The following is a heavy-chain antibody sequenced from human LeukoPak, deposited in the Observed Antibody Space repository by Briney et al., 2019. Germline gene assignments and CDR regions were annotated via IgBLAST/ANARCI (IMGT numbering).Heavy chain of an antibody. CDR1: GFTFRTHA. V-gene: IGHV3-30-3*02. J-gene: IGHJ6*02. CDR3: SKSAERDTYYYYGMDV. Sequence: GGSLRLSCAASGFTFRTHAIHWVRQAPGKGLEWVAVISYDGSNKFYADSVKGRFTISRDNSKNTLYLQMDSLRAEDTAVYYCSKSAERDTYYYYGMDVWGQGTTVTVSS. D-gene: IGHD1-1*01. CDR2: ISYDGSNK.